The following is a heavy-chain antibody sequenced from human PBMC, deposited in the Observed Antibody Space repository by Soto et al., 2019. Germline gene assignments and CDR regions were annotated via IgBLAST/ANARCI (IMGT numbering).Heavy chain of an antibody. V-gene: IGHV4-59*01. Sequence: SETLSLTCTVSGGSISSYYWSWIRQPPGKGLEWIGYIYYSGSTNYNPSLKSRVTISVDTSKNQFSLKLSSVTAADTAVYYCARDYRDGRDAFDICGQGTMVT. CDR2: IYYSGST. CDR1: GGSISSYY. J-gene: IGHJ3*02. CDR3: ARDYRDGRDAFDI. D-gene: IGHD3-16*02.